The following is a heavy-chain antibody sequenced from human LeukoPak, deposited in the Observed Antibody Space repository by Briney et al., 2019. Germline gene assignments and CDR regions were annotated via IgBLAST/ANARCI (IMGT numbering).Heavy chain of an antibody. V-gene: IGHV3-23*01. CDR1: GFTFSSYA. CDR3: ARDRTTDFWSGYYTNYFDY. CDR2: ISGSGGST. D-gene: IGHD3-3*01. Sequence: GGSLRLSCAASGFTFSSYAMSWVRQAPGKGLEWVSAISGSGGSTYYADSVKGRFTISRDNSKNTLYLQMNSLRAEDTAVYYCARDRTTDFWSGYYTNYFDYWGQGALVTVSS. J-gene: IGHJ4*02.